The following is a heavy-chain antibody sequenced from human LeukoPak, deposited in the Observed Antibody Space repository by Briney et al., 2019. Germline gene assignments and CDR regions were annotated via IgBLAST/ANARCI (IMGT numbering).Heavy chain of an antibody. CDR2: INPNSGGT. V-gene: IGHV1-2*02. Sequence: ASVKVSCKASGYTFTGYYMHWVRQAPGQGLEWMGWINPNSGGTNYAQKFQGRVTMTRDTSISTAYMELSGLRSDDTAVYYCAREGAAGTQHDAFDIWGQGTMVTVSS. CDR3: AREGAAGTQHDAFDI. J-gene: IGHJ3*02. CDR1: GYTFTGYY. D-gene: IGHD6-13*01.